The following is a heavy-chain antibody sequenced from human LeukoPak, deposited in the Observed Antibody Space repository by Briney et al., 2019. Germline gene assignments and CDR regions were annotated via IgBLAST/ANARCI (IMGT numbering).Heavy chain of an antibody. J-gene: IGHJ4*02. CDR3: AKRLNILTGYPYFDY. Sequence: GGSLRLSCAASGFTFSSYWMSWVRQAPGKGLEWVSAISGSGGSTYYADSVKGRFTISRDNSKNTLYLQMNSLRAEDTAVYYCAKRLNILTGYPYFDYWGQGTLVTVSS. CDR2: ISGSGGST. CDR1: GFTFSSYW. V-gene: IGHV3-23*01. D-gene: IGHD3-9*01.